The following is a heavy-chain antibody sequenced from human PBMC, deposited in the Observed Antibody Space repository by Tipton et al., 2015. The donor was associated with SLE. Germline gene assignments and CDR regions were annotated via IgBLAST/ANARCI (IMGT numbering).Heavy chain of an antibody. CDR3: AKGSYGSGSSHYYGMDV. V-gene: IGHV3-48*01. J-gene: IGHJ6*02. CDR1: GFTFRSYG. CDR2: ISSSSSNI. D-gene: IGHD3-10*01. Sequence: SLRLSCAASGFTFRSYGMNWVRQAPGKGLEWVSYISSSSSNIYYADSVKGRFTISRDNSKNTLYLQMNSLRAEDTAVYYCAKGSYGSGSSHYYGMDVWGQGTTVTVSS.